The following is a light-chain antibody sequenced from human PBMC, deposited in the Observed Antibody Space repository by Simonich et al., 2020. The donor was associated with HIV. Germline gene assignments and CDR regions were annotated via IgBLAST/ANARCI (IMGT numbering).Light chain of an antibody. CDR1: SSDVGGYNY. CDR3: TSYTSSNTWV. V-gene: IGLV2-14*01. CDR2: DVS. J-gene: IGLJ3*02. Sequence: QSALTQPASVSGSPGQSITISCTGTSSDVGGYNYVSWYQQDPGKAPKLIIYDVSKRPSGVSNRFSGSKSGNTASLTISGRQAEDEADYYCTSYTSSNTWVFGAGTKLTVL.